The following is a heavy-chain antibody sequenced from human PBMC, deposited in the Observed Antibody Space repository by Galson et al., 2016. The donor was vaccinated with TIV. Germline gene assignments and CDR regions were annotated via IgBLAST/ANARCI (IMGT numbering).Heavy chain of an antibody. D-gene: IGHD2-8*01. CDR1: GYRFTNYW. CDR2: IDPSDSYT. V-gene: IGHV5-10-1*01. CDR3: ARGVSAGSGWLDP. Sequence: QSGAEVKKPGESLRISCKGSGYRFTNYWINWVRQMPGKGLEWMGRIDPSDSYTNYSPSLQGHDTISDDKSISTAFLQWSSLRASDSAIYYCARGVSAGSGWLDPWGQGTLVTVSS. J-gene: IGHJ5*02.